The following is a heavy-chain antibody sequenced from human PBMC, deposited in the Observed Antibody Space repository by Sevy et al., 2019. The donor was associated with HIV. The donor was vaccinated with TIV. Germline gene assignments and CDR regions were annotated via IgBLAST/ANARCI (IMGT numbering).Heavy chain of an antibody. CDR2: IGTAGDT. D-gene: IGHD2-21*01. CDR3: ARGTRDGGGSTLGGDAFDF. CDR1: GFTFSRYD. V-gene: IGHV3-13*01. Sequence: GGSLRLSCAASGFTFSRYDMHWVRQATGKGLEWVSSIGTAGDTYYPGSVKGRLTIFRENGKKSMYLQMNRLRAGDTAVYDWARGTRDGGGSTLGGDAFDFWGQGTMVTVSS. J-gene: IGHJ3*01.